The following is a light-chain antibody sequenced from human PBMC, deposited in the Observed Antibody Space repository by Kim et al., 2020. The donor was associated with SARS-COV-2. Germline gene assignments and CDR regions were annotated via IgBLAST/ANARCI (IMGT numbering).Light chain of an antibody. CDR2: GAS. J-gene: IGKJ3*01. CDR1: QSVSSSY. Sequence: LSLSPGERATLSCRASQSVSSSYLAWYQQKPGQAPRLLIYGASSRATGIPDRFSGSGSGTDFTLTISRLEPEDFAVYYCQQYGSYFGPGTKVDIK. CDR3: QQYGSY. V-gene: IGKV3-20*01.